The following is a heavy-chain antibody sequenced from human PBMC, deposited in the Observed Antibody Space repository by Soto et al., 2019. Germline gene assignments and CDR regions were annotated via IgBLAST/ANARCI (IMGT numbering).Heavy chain of an antibody. CDR2: IYYGGDS. J-gene: IGHJ4*02. CDR3: ARGGGGGVDC. V-gene: IGHV4-31*03. CDR1: GGSISSRTSY. Sequence: QVQLQESGPGLVKPSQTLSLTCTVSGGSISSRTSYWSWIRQHPGKGLEWTGYIYYGGDSFYNPSLKSRVTKAKDTSENPFPLKRNSVTAADTAVYFGARGGGGGVDCWGQGTLVTVAS. D-gene: IGHD1-26*01.